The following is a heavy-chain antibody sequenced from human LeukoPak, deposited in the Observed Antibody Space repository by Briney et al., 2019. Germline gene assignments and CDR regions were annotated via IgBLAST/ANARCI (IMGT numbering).Heavy chain of an antibody. CDR1: GFTFSSFW. V-gene: IGHV3-66*02. CDR2: IYSGGST. D-gene: IGHD2-8*01. J-gene: IGHJ4*02. Sequence: PGGSLRLSCAASGFTFSSFWMTWVRQAPGKGLEWVSVIYSGGSTYYADSVRGRFTISRDNSKNTLYLQMSSLRAEDTAVYYCASEHCTNGVCPIDYWGQGTLVTVSS. CDR3: ASEHCTNGVCPIDY.